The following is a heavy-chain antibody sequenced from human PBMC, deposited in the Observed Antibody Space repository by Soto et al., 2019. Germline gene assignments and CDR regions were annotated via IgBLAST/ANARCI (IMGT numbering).Heavy chain of an antibody. V-gene: IGHV3-48*01. CDR3: AKVWELLDDWVFDY. Sequence: GGSLRLSCAASGFTFSSYSMNWVRQAPGKGLEWVSYISSSSSTIYYADSVKGRFTISRDNSKNTLYLQMNSLRAEDTAVYYCAKVWELLDDWVFDYWGQGTLVTVSS. CDR1: GFTFSSYS. J-gene: IGHJ4*02. D-gene: IGHD1-26*01. CDR2: ISSSSSTI.